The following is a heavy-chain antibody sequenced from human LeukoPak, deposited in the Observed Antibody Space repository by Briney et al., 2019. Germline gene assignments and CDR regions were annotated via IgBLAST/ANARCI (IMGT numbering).Heavy chain of an antibody. CDR1: GGSISSSSYY. D-gene: IGHD3-10*01. CDR3: ARDGDYYYMDV. J-gene: IGHJ6*03. CDR2: IYYSGST. V-gene: IGHV4-39*07. Sequence: SETLSLTCTVSGGSISSSSYYWGWIRQPPGKGLEWIGSIYYSGSTNYNPSLKSRVTISVDTSKNQFSLKLSSVTAADTAVYYCARDGDYYYMDVWGKGTTVTVSS.